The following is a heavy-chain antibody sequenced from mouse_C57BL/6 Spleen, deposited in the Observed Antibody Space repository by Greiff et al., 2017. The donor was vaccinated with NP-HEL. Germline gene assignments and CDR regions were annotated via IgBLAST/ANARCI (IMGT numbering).Heavy chain of an antibody. Sequence: QVQLQQPGAELVKPGASVKLSCKASGYTFTSYWMQWVKQRPGQGLEWIGEIDPSDSYTNYNQKFKGKATLTVDTSSSTAYMQLSSLTSEDSAVYYCARTPPYYYGSSHPHAMDYWGQGTSVTVSS. J-gene: IGHJ4*01. V-gene: IGHV1-50*01. CDR1: GYTFTSYW. CDR3: ARTPPYYYGSSHPHAMDY. CDR2: IDPSDSYT. D-gene: IGHD1-1*01.